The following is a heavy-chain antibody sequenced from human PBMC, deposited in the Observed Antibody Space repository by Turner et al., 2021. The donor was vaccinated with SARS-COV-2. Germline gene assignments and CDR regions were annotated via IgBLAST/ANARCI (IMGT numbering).Heavy chain of an antibody. J-gene: IGHJ3*02. CDR2: IDSGGST. Sequence: EVPLVESGGGWIQPGGSLRLSCAASGFTVSSNYMSWVRQAPGKGLEWVSVIDSGGSTYYADSVKGRFTISRDNSKNTLYLQMNSLRAEDTAVYYCARGYSSGWYQSGAFDIWGQGTMVTVSS. CDR3: ARGYSSGWYQSGAFDI. D-gene: IGHD6-19*01. CDR1: GFTVSSNY. V-gene: IGHV3-53*01.